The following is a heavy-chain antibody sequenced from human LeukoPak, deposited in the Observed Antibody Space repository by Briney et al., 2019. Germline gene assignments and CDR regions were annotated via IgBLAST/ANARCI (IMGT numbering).Heavy chain of an antibody. V-gene: IGHV4-39*01. Sequence: SETLSLTCTVSGGSISSSGYYWGWIRQPPGKGLEWIGSIYYSGTTYYNPSLKSRVTISVDTSKNQFSLTLPSLTAADTAVYYCARPKVGATRGFDYWGQGTLVTVSS. CDR3: ARPKVGATRGFDY. CDR2: IYYSGTT. D-gene: IGHD1-26*01. CDR1: GGSISSSGYY. J-gene: IGHJ4*02.